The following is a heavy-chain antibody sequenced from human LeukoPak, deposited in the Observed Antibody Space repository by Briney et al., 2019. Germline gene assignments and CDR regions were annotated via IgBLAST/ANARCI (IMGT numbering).Heavy chain of an antibody. CDR1: GGSISSSSYY. J-gene: IGHJ4*02. Sequence: PSETLSLTCTVSGGSISSSSYYWGWNRQPPGKGLEWIGSIYYSGSTYYNPSLKSRVTISVDTSKNQFSLKLRSVTAADTAVYYCARLRRSCSSTSCPYYFDYWGQGTLVTVSS. CDR3: ARLRRSCSSTSCPYYFDY. CDR2: IYYSGST. V-gene: IGHV4-39*01. D-gene: IGHD2-2*01.